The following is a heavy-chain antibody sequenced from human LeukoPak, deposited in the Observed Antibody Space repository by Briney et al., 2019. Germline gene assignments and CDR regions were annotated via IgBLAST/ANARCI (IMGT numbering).Heavy chain of an antibody. D-gene: IGHD3-3*01. Sequence: SETLSLTCTVSGGSISSSSYYWGWIRQPPGKGLEWIGSIYYSGSTYYNPSLKSRVTISVDTSKNQFSLKLSSVTAADTAVYYCARIAYDFWSGFDYWGQGTRVTVSS. CDR1: GGSISSSSYY. J-gene: IGHJ4*02. CDR3: ARIAYDFWSGFDY. V-gene: IGHV4-39*01. CDR2: IYYSGST.